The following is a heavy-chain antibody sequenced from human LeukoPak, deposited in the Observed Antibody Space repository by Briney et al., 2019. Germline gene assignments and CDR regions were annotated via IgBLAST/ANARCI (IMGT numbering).Heavy chain of an antibody. D-gene: IGHD6-13*01. CDR2: IKQDGSEK. CDR1: TFAFSRYW. Sequence: GGSLRLSCAASTFAFSRYWTSWVRQAPGKGLEWVANIKQDGSEKYYVDSVKGRLTISRDNAKNSLYLQMNSLRAEDTAVYYCATGPSPRVWVYWGQGTLVTVSS. CDR3: ATGPSPRVWVY. J-gene: IGHJ4*02. V-gene: IGHV3-7*01.